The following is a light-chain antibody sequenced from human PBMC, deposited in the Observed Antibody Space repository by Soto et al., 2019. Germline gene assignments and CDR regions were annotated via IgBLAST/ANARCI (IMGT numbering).Light chain of an antibody. CDR3: QSYDSNLSVV. J-gene: IGLJ2*01. CDR2: GNS. CDR1: SSNIGTGYD. V-gene: IGLV1-40*01. Sequence: QSVLTQPPSVSGAPGQRVTISCTGSSSNIGTGYDVHWYQQLPGTAPKLLIDGNSNRPSGVPDRFTGSRSGTSASLAITGPPSEDEDDYYCQSYDSNLSVVFGGGTKLTVL.